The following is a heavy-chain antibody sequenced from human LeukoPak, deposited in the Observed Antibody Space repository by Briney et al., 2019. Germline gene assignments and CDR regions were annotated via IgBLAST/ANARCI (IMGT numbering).Heavy chain of an antibody. CDR1: GFTFSSYG. V-gene: IGHV3-30*18. Sequence: GGSLRLSCAASGFTFSSYGIHWVRQAPGKGLEWVAVISYGGSNKYYAESVKGRFTISRDNSKHMLYLQINSLRAEDAAVYYCAKCSLSGYLFAAFDIWGQGTMVSVSS. J-gene: IGHJ3*02. D-gene: IGHD3-22*01. CDR2: ISYGGSNK. CDR3: AKCSLSGYLFAAFDI.